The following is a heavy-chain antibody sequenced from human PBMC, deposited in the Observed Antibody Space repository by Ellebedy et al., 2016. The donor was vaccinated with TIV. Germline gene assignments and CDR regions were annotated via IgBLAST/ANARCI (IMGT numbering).Heavy chain of an antibody. D-gene: IGHD6-13*01. CDR2: IYYSGST. Sequence: SETLSLXXTVSGGSISSSSYYWGWIRQPPGKGLEWIGYIYYSGSTNYNPSLKSRVTISVDTSKNQFSLKLSSVTAADTAVYYCARLPGVYYFDYWGQGTLVTVSS. V-gene: IGHV4-61*05. CDR3: ARLPGVYYFDY. CDR1: GGSISSSSYY. J-gene: IGHJ4*02.